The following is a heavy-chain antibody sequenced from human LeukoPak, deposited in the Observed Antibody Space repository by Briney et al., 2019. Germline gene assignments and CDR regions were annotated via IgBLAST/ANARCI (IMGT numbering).Heavy chain of an antibody. CDR2: IYSGGST. J-gene: IGHJ4*02. CDR1: GFSVSNKY. CDR3: ASGRQNTVVTFNVH. Sequence: GGSLRLSCAASGFSVSNKYMSWVRQAPGKGMEQDSVIYSGGSTYYADSVKGRFTMSRDNSKNTLYLQMNRLRGEDTAVYYCASGRQNTVVTFNVHWGQGTLVTVSS. V-gene: IGHV3-66*01. D-gene: IGHD4-23*01.